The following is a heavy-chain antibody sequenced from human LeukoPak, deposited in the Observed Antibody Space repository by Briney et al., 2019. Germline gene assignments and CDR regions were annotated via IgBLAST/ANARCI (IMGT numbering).Heavy chain of an antibody. CDR3: TRHEVRAHCTNGVCSASPLDY. CDR1: GFTFSGSA. D-gene: IGHD2-8*01. V-gene: IGHV3-73*01. J-gene: IGHJ4*02. Sequence: GGSLRLSCAASGFTFSGSAMHWVRQASGKGLEWVGRIRSKANSYATAYAASVKGRFTISRDDSKNTAYLQMNSLKTEDTAVYYCTRHEVRAHCTNGVCSASPLDYWGQGTLVTVSS. CDR2: IRSKANSYAT.